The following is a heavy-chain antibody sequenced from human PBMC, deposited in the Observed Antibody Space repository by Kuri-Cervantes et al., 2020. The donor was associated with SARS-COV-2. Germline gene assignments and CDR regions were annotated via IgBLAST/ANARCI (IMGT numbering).Heavy chain of an antibody. CDR1: GGTLSSYA. CDR2: IIPIFGIA. V-gene: IGHV1-69*10. CDR3: ARDRYYGSGSYTNDY. Sequence: SVKVSCKASGGTLSSYAISWVRQAPGQGLEWMGGIIPIFGIANYAQKFQGRVTITADKSTSTAYMELSSLRSEDTAVYYCARDRYYGSGSYTNDYWGQGTLVTVSS. D-gene: IGHD3-10*01. J-gene: IGHJ4*02.